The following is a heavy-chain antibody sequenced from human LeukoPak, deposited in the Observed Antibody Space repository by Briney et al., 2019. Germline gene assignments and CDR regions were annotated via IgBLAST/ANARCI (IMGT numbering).Heavy chain of an antibody. V-gene: IGHV3-30*18. CDR3: AKDNPRSSGSFDY. CDR2: ISYDGSNK. J-gene: IGHJ4*02. D-gene: IGHD6-19*01. Sequence: PGGSLRLSCAASGFTFSSYGMHWVRQAPGKGLEWVAVISYDGSNKYYADSVKGRFTISRGNSKNTLYLQMNSLRAEDTAVYYCAKDNPRSSGSFDYWGQGTLVTVSS. CDR1: GFTFSSYG.